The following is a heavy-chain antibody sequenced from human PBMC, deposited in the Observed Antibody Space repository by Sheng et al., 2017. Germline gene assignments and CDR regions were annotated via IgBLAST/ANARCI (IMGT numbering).Heavy chain of an antibody. CDR3: ARVGAAAAYGAFDI. D-gene: IGHD6-13*01. CDR2: ISSSSSYI. V-gene: IGHV3-21*01. J-gene: IGHJ3*02. Sequence: EVQLVESGGGLVKPGGSLRLSCAASGFTFSSYSMNWVRQAPGKGLEWVSSISSSSSYIYYADSVKGRFTISRDNAKNSLYLQMNSLRAEDTAVYYCARVGAAAAYGAFDIWGQGTMVTVSS. CDR1: GFTFSSYS.